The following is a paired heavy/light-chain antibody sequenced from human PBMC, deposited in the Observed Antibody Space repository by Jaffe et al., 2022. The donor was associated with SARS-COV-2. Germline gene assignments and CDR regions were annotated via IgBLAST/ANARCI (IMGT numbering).Light chain of an antibody. Sequence: DIQMTQSPSSLSASVGDRVTITCQASLDIGTYLNWYQQKPGKAPKLLIHDVSNLVRGVPSRFSGSGSGTHFILTISSLQPEDTATYYCQQYDNRPRTFGPGTKVDL. J-gene: IGKJ3*01. V-gene: IGKV1-33*01. CDR2: DVS. CDR3: QQYDNRPRT. CDR1: LDIGTY.
Heavy chain of an antibody. CDR1: GFNFSLYS. D-gene: IGHD1-1*01. Sequence: EVQLVESGGGLVKPGGSLRLSCVGSGFNFSLYSMNWVRQAPGKGLEWISSMSHRNDYMYYSDSVRGRFTMSRDDATKSFFLQMDSLRADDTAVYYCARDATDPWMAWADLWGQGSLVTVSS. J-gene: IGHJ5*02. CDR2: MSHRNDYM. CDR3: ARDATDPWMAWADL. V-gene: IGHV3-21*01.